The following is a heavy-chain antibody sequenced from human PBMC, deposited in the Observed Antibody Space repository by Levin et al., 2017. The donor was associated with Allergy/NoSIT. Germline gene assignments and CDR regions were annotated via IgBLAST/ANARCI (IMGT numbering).Heavy chain of an antibody. CDR1: GFTFSIYG. CDR2: ISPDGNNK. Sequence: PGGSLRLSCAASGFTFSIYGMHWVRQAPGKGLEWVALISPDGNNKYYADSVRGRYTISRDISKNTLYLQMDSLRPDDTAVFYCAKAGSSWFDSWGLGTQVTVSS. V-gene: IGHV3-30*18. CDR3: AKAGSSWFDS. J-gene: IGHJ5*01. D-gene: IGHD6-13*01.